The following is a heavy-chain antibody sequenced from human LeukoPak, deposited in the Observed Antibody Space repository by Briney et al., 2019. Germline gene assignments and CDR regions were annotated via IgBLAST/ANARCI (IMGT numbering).Heavy chain of an antibody. CDR3: ARTKSGSYIYYYYYYVDV. V-gene: IGHV4-61*02. CDR2: IYTSGST. CDR1: GGSISSASYY. J-gene: IGHJ6*03. Sequence: SETLSLTCTVSGGSISSASYYWSWIRQPAGKGLEWIGRIYTSGSTNYNPSLKSRVTISVDTSKNQFSLKLSSVTAADTAVYYCARTKSGSYIYYYYYYVDVWGKGTTVTVSS. D-gene: IGHD1-26*01.